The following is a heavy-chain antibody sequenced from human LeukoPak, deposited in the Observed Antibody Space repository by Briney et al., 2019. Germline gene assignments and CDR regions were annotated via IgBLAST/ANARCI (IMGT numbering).Heavy chain of an antibody. CDR3: ARDWKTNSFDY. CDR1: EFTFTTYG. J-gene: IGHJ4*02. Sequence: GGSLRLSCAASEFTFTTYGMHWVRQAPGKGLEWVAFIYYDGSNIYYADYVKGRFTISRDISKNTLYLQMDSLRAEDTAIYYCARDWKTNSFDYWGQRALVTVSS. D-gene: IGHD1-1*01. CDR2: IYYDGSNI. V-gene: IGHV3-33*01.